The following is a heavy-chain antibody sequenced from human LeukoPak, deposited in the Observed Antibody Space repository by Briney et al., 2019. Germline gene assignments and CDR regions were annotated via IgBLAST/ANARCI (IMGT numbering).Heavy chain of an antibody. CDR3: ARHCGFRTACKSSPASAMYRPNYYYYGMDV. Sequence: GESLKISCKGSGYSFTSYWIGWVRQMPGKGLEWMGIIYPGDSDTRYSPSFQGQVTISADKSISTAYPQWSSLKASDTAMYYCARHCGFRTACKSSPASAMYRPNYYYYGMDVWGQGTTVTVSS. V-gene: IGHV5-51*01. CDR1: GYSFTSYW. CDR2: IYPGDSDT. D-gene: IGHD6-13*01. J-gene: IGHJ6*02.